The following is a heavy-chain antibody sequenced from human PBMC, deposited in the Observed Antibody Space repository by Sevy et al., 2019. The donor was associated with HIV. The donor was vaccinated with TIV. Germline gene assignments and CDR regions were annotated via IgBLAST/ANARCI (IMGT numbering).Heavy chain of an antibody. V-gene: IGHV4-4*07. CDR2: IYTSGST. Sequence: SETLSLTCTVSGGSISSYYWSWIRQPAGKGLEWIGRIYTSGSTNYNPSLKSRVTMSVDTSKNQFSLKLSSVTAADTAVYHCAREGDSSGYITGPFGYWGQGTLVTVSS. J-gene: IGHJ4*02. D-gene: IGHD3-22*01. CDR1: GGSISSYY. CDR3: AREGDSSGYITGPFGY.